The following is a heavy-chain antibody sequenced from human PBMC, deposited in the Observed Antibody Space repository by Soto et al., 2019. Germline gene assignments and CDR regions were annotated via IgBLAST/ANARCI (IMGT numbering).Heavy chain of an antibody. CDR1: GYTFSNSG. V-gene: IGHV1-18*01. J-gene: IGHJ5*02. Sequence: QVQLVQSGPEVKKPGASVKVSCKASGYTFSNSGFSWMRQAPGQGLEWMGWISTYNGNTNYAQKFQGRLSMTTDTSMSTAFMELRTLGSDDTAVYYCARDEYNNGRNWLNPWGQGTLVTVTS. CDR2: ISTYNGNT. D-gene: IGHD2-8*01. CDR3: ARDEYNNGRNWLNP.